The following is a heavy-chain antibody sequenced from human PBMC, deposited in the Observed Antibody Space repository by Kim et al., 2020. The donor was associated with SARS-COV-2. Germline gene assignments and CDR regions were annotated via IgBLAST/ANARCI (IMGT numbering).Heavy chain of an antibody. CDR1: GGTFSSYA. CDR2: IIPIFGTA. D-gene: IGHD3-16*02. CDR3: SRAIRGYDYVWGSYRSVFAGSGMDV. Sequence: SVKVSCKASGGTFSSYAISWVRQAPGQGLEWMGGIIPIFGTANYAQKFQGRVTITADESTSTAYMELSSLRSEDTAGYYCSRAIRGYDYVWGSYRSVFAGSGMDVCGPGTPVTVSS. J-gene: IGHJ6*02. V-gene: IGHV1-69*13.